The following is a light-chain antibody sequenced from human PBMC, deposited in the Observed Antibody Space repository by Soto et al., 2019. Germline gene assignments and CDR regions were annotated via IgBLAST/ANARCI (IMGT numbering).Light chain of an antibody. J-gene: IGLJ2*01. Sequence: QSALTQPPSASGSPGQSVTISCTGTGSDVGDYNYVSWYQQHPGKAPKLLIYEVTKRPSGVPDRFSGSKSANTASLTVSGLQAEDEADYYCSSYAGSDNFEVFGGGTKVTVL. CDR3: SSYAGSDNFEV. V-gene: IGLV2-8*01. CDR2: EVT. CDR1: GSDVGDYNY.